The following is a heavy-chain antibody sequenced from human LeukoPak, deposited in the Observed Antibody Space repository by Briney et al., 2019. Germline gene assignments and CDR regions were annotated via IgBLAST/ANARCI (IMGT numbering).Heavy chain of an antibody. Sequence: PGGSLRLSCAASGFAFSTYAMIWVPQAPGKGLEWVSSVRSIGGGTYYADSVKGRFTISRDNSKNTVYLQMSSLRGEDSAVYYCARADGDYSDTSGSFDCWGQGTLVTVSS. V-gene: IGHV3-23*01. CDR3: ARADGDYSDTSGSFDC. J-gene: IGHJ4*02. CDR1: GFAFSTYA. CDR2: VRSIGGGT. D-gene: IGHD3-22*01.